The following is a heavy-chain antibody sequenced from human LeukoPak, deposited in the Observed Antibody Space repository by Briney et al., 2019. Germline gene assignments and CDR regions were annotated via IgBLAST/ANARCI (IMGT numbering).Heavy chain of an antibody. Sequence: GGSLRLSCEASGFYFSRYAMSWVRHPPGKGLEWVSTISGTGGTTYYADSVKGRFTISRDNSKNTLFLQFNSLRADDTAVYYCAKGRGTTVTAAANYWGQGTLVTVSS. D-gene: IGHD4-17*01. V-gene: IGHV3-23*01. CDR1: GFYFSRYA. J-gene: IGHJ4*02. CDR2: ISGTGGTT. CDR3: AKGRGTTVTAAANY.